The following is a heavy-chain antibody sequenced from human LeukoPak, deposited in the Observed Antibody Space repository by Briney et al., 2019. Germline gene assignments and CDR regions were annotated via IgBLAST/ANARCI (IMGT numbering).Heavy chain of an antibody. V-gene: IGHV3-48*01. J-gene: IGHJ4*02. CDR2: ISSSSSTI. D-gene: IGHD5-12*01. CDR3: ARVGTYSGYDYGWMNY. Sequence: GGSLRLSCAASGFTFSNYVMSWVRQAPGKGLEWVSYISSSSSTIYYADSVKGRFTISRDNAKNSLYLQMNSLRAEDTAVYYCARVGTYSGYDYGWMNYWGQGTLVTVSS. CDR1: GFTFSNYV.